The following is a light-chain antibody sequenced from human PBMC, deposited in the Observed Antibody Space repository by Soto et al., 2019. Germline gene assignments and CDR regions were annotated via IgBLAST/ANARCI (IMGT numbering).Light chain of an antibody. V-gene: IGLV2-14*01. CDR1: SSDVGSYNY. Sequence: QSALTQPASVSGSPGQSITISCTGTSSDVGSYNYVSWYQQHPGKAPKLMIYEVRDRPSGISSRFSGSKSGNTASLTISGLQTEDEADYYCSSYTSSSILFGTGTQLTVL. CDR2: EVR. J-gene: IGLJ1*01. CDR3: SSYTSSSIL.